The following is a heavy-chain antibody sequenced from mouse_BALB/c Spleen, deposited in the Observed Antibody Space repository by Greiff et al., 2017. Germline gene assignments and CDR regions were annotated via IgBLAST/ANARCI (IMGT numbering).Heavy chain of an antibody. CDR1: GFTFSSFG. Sequence: EVKVEESGGGLVQPGGSRKLSCAASGFTFSSFGMHWVRQAPEKGLEWVAYISSGSSTIYYADTVKGRFTISRDNPKNTLFLQMTSLRSEDTAMYYCAREEGNYWFAYWGQGTLVTVSA. D-gene: IGHD2-1*01. CDR3: AREEGNYWFAY. CDR2: ISSGSSTI. V-gene: IGHV5-17*02. J-gene: IGHJ3*01.